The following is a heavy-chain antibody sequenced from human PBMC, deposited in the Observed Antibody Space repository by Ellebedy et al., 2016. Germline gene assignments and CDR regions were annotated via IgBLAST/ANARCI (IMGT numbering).Heavy chain of an antibody. D-gene: IGHD2-8*02. Sequence: GESLKISXAASGFPFSSYSMKWVRQAPGKGLERVSYISSSSSTILYADSVKGRFTISRDNAKNSLYLQMKSLRAEDTAVYYCATTKGEYWPYWGQGTLVTVSS. CDR2: ISSSSSTI. J-gene: IGHJ4*02. V-gene: IGHV3-48*01. CDR3: ATTKGEYWPY. CDR1: GFPFSSYS.